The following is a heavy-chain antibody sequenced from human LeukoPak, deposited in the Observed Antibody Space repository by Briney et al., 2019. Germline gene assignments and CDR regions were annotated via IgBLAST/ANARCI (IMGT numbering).Heavy chain of an antibody. J-gene: IGHJ3*02. CDR3: ARLRVDYVWGSYRSGAFDI. CDR2: ISSSSSYI. CDR1: GFTFSSYS. D-gene: IGHD3-16*02. Sequence: GGSLRLSCAASGFTFSSYSMNWARQAPGKGLEWVSSISSSSSYIYYADSVKGRFTISRDNSKNTLYLQMNSLRAEDTAVYYCARLRVDYVWGSYRSGAFDIWGQGTMVTVSS. V-gene: IGHV3-21*04.